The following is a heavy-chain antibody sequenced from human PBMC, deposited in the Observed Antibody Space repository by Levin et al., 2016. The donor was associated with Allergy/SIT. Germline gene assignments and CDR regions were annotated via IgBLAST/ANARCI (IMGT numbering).Heavy chain of an antibody. J-gene: IGHJ4*02. D-gene: IGHD6-13*01. CDR1: GFTFSSYS. V-gene: IGHV3-21*01. CDR3: ARGLSIAAAGTFDY. Sequence: GESLKISCAASGFTFSSYSMNWVRQAPGKGLEWVSSISSSSSYIYYADSVKGRFTISRDNAKNSLYLQMNSLRAEDTAVYYCARGLSIAAAGTFDYWGQGTLVTVSS. CDR2: ISSSSSYI.